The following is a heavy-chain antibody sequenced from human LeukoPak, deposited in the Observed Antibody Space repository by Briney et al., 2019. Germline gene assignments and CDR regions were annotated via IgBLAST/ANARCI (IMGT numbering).Heavy chain of an antibody. CDR1: GGSIGSYC. J-gene: IGHJ3*02. Sequence: SETLSLTCTVSGGSIGSYCWSWIRQPPGKGLEWIGYIYDSGSTNYNPSLKSRVTISVDTSKNQFSLKLSSVTAADTAVYYCACLTTADAFDIWGQGTMVTVSS. CDR3: ACLTTADAFDI. D-gene: IGHD3-22*01. V-gene: IGHV4-59*01. CDR2: IYDSGST.